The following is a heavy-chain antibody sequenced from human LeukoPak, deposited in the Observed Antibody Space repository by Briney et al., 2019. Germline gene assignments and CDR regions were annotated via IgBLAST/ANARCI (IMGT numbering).Heavy chain of an antibody. CDR3: ARGDAMLRGVIDELDP. J-gene: IGHJ5*02. D-gene: IGHD3-10*01. V-gene: IGHV4-59*01. Sequence: SETLSLTCTASGFTISSYYWSWIRQSPGKGLEWIARIYYSGSTNYNPSLKSRVTRSIDTSKNQFSMRLSSVTAADTAVYYCARGDAMLRGVIDELDPWGQGTLVTVSS. CDR1: GFTISSYY. CDR2: IYYSGST.